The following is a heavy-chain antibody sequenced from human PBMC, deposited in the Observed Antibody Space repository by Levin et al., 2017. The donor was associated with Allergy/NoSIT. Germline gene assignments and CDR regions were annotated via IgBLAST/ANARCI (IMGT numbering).Heavy chain of an antibody. CDR2: TYYRSKLYY. CDR1: VDTVSNNIAA. CDR3: ARDPGVNAFDI. D-gene: IGHD3-10*01. V-gene: IGHV6-1*01. Sequence: SKTLSLTCAISVDTVSNNIAAWHWIRQSPSRGLDWLGRTYYRSKLYYDYAVSVKSRITISPDTSKNQLSLQLNSVTTEDTDVYFCARDPGVNAFDIWGQGTMVTVSS. J-gene: IGHJ3*02.